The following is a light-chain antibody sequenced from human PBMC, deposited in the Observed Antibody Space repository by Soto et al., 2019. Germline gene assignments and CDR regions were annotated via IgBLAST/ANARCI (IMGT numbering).Light chain of an antibody. CDR1: SSNIGINT. J-gene: IGLJ1*01. V-gene: IGLV1-44*01. CDR3: AAWDDSLNGLYV. CDR2: TDN. Sequence: QSVLAQPPSASGTPGQMVTISCSGSSSNIGINTVNWYQQVPGTAPKLLIYTDNQRPSGVPDRFSGSKSGTSASLAISGLQSEDEADYYCAAWDDSLNGLYVFGTGTKVTVL.